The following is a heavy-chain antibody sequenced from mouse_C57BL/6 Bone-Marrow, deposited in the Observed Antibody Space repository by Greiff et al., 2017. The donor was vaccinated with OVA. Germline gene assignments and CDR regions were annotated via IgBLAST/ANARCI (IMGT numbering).Heavy chain of an antibody. V-gene: IGHV1-63*01. Sequence: VQLQQSGAELVRPGTSVKMSCKASGYTFTNYWIGWAKQRPGHGLEWIGDIYPGGGYTNYNEKFKGKATLTADKSSSTAYMQFSSLTSEDSAIYYCARGDLIFYFDDWGKGTTLTVSS. CDR3: ARGDLIFYFDD. J-gene: IGHJ2*01. CDR1: GYTFTNYW. CDR2: IYPGGGYT.